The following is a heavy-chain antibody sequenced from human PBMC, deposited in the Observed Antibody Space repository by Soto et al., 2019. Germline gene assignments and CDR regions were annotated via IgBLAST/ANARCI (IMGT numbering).Heavy chain of an antibody. Sequence: ASVKVSCKDSGYTFTSYGISWVRQAPGQGLEWMGWISAYNGNTNYAQKLQGRVTMTTDTSTSTAYMELRSMRSDDTAVYYCARDLGYCSGRSCYSSGRSDAFDIWGQGTIVTVSS. CDR1: GYTFTSYG. J-gene: IGHJ3*02. CDR2: ISAYNGNT. CDR3: ARDLGYCSGRSCYSSGRSDAFDI. V-gene: IGHV1-18*01. D-gene: IGHD2-15*01.